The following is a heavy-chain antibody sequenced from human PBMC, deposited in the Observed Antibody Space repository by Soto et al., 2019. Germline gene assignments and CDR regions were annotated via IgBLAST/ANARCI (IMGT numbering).Heavy chain of an antibody. V-gene: IGHV4-4*07. CDR1: GFSVSFYY. Sequence: SDTLSLTWRFSGFSVSFYYWIWIRQPAGKGLEWIGRIYNNGRSTNYNPSLKSRVTMSVDTSTNQFSLKMRFVTAADTAVYYRARWEFGGIVNWGQGTLVNVSS. CDR2: IYNNGRST. D-gene: IGHD1-26*01. J-gene: IGHJ4*02. CDR3: ARWEFGGIVN.